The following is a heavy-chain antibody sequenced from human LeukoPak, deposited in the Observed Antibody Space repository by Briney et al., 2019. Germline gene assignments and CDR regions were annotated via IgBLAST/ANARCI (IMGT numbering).Heavy chain of an antibody. J-gene: IGHJ6*03. CDR1: GFTFGSFA. V-gene: IGHV3-23*01. CDR2: ITGSGGST. CDR3: AKGPGPGYYFYYMDV. D-gene: IGHD2-21*01. Sequence: PGGSLRLSCAASGFTFGSFAMSWVRQAPGKGLEWVSAITGSGGSTYYADSVKGRFTISRDNPKNTLYLQMNSLRAEDTAVYYCAKGPGPGYYFYYMDVWGQGTTVTVSS.